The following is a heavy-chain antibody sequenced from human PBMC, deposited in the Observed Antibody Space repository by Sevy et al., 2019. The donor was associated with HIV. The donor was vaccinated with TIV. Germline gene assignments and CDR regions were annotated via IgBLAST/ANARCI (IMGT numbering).Heavy chain of an antibody. CDR3: ARDGIAARLGLDY. Sequence: GGSLRLSCAASGFTLSSSAMHWVRQAPGKGLEWVALISYDASNIFYADSVKGRFTISRDNSKNTLYLQMNSLRVEDTAVYYCARDGIAARLGLDYWGQGALVTVSS. CDR1: GFTLSSSA. D-gene: IGHD6-6*01. CDR2: ISYDASNI. V-gene: IGHV3-30-3*01. J-gene: IGHJ4*02.